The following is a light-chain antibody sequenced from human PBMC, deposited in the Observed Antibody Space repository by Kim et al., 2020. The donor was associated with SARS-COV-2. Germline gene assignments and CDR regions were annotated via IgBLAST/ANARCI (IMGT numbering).Light chain of an antibody. V-gene: IGKV2-30*01. Sequence: DVVMTQSPLSLPATFGQPASISCRSSQSLVYSDGNTSLNWFQQRPGQSPRRLIYKVSNRDSGVPDRFSGSGSGTDFTLKISRVEAEDVGVYYCMQGIHPITFGQGTRLEIK. CDR2: KVS. CDR3: MQGIHPIT. J-gene: IGKJ5*01. CDR1: QSLVYSDGNTS.